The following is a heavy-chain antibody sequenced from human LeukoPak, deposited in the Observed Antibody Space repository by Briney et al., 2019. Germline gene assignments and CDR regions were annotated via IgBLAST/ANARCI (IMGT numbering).Heavy chain of an antibody. V-gene: IGHV3-20*04. CDR2: INWNGGST. Sequence: GGSLRLSCAASGFTFDDYGMSWVRQAPGKGLEWVSGINWNGGSTGYADSVKGRFTISRDNAKNSLYLQMNSLRAEDTALYYCARGWCSSTSCWRGPFDYWGQGTLVTVSS. CDR3: ARGWCSSTSCWRGPFDY. J-gene: IGHJ4*02. CDR1: GFTFDDYG. D-gene: IGHD2-2*01.